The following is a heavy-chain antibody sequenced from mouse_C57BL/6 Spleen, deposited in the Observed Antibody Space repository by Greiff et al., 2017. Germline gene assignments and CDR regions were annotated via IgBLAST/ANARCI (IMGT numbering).Heavy chain of an antibody. J-gene: IGHJ3*01. CDR1: GYTFTSSW. Sequence: QFQLQQPGAELVKPGASVKLSCKASGYTFTSSWMPWVKQRPGQGLEWIGEIDPSDIYTNYNQKLKGKATLTLDTSSSTAYMQLISLTSEDAAVYYCASYYDYRRFAYWGQGTLVTVSA. V-gene: IGHV1-50*01. CDR2: IDPSDIYT. CDR3: ASYYDYRRFAY. D-gene: IGHD2-4*01.